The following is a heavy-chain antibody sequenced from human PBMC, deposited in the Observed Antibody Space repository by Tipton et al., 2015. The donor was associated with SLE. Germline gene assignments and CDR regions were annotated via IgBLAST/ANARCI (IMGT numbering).Heavy chain of an antibody. CDR2: SNHSGTT. CDR3: ARVEGQWFGEFFP. V-gene: IGHV4-34*01. D-gene: IGHD3-10*01. J-gene: IGHJ5*02. Sequence: TLSLTCTVYNGSISGYYWSWIRQSPEKGLEWMGESNHSGTTNSNPSLKSRVTISVDTSQNQFSLKLSSVTAADTAVYYCARVEGQWFGEFFPWGQGTLVTVSS. CDR1: NGSISGYY.